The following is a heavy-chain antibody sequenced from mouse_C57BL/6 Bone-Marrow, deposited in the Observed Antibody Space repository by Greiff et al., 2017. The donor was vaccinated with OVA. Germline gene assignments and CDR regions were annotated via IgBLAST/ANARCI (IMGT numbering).Heavy chain of an antibody. J-gene: IGHJ3*01. CDR2: IYPRSGNT. CDR1: GYTFTSYG. D-gene: IGHD1-1*01. Sequence: VKLVESGAELARPGASVKLSCKASGYTFTSYGISWVKQRTGQGLEWIGEIYPRSGNTYYNEKFKGKATLTADKSSSTAYMELRSLTSEDSAVYFCARGYYYGSSLGFAYWGQGTLVTVSA. V-gene: IGHV1-81*01. CDR3: ARGYYYGSSLGFAY.